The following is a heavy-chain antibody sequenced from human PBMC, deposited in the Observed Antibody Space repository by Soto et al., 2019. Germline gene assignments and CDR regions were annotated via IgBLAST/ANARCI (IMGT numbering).Heavy chain of an antibody. Sequence: GEAVKISCKGSGCSLRRYWIAWVRQMPGEGLEWMGIIYPGDSDTRYSPSFQGQVTISADKSINSVYLQWSSLKASDTATYYCARLGFNYDFLSGYYNVHHYYGIDVWGQGTTVTVSS. CDR2: IYPGDSDT. CDR1: GCSLRRYW. J-gene: IGHJ6*02. CDR3: ARLGFNYDFLSGYYNVHHYYGIDV. V-gene: IGHV5-51*01. D-gene: IGHD3-3*01.